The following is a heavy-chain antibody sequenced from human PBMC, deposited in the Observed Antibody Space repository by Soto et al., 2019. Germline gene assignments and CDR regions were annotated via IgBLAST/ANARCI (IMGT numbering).Heavy chain of an antibody. J-gene: IGHJ5*02. CDR2: INHSGST. CDR3: ARGSLSRYSSGPAAKYNWFDP. D-gene: IGHD6-19*01. V-gene: IGHV4-34*01. Sequence: SETLSLTCAVYGGSFSGYYWSWIRQPPGKGLEWIGEINHSGSTNYNPSLKSRVTISVDTSKNQFSLKLSSVTAADTAVYYCARGSLSRYSSGPAAKYNWFDPWGQGTLVTVSS. CDR1: GGSFSGYY.